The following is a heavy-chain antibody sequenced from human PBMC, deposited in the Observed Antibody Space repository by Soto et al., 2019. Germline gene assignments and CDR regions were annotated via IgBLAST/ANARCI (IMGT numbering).Heavy chain of an antibody. D-gene: IGHD6-19*01. Sequence: QVQLQQWGAGLLKPSETLSLTCAVYGGSFSGYYWSWIRQPPGKGLEWIGEINHSGSTNYNPSLKSRVTISVDTSKNQFSLKLSSVTAADTAVYYCVRGRGYSSGWYFDYWGQGTLVTVSS. CDR3: VRGRGYSSGWYFDY. CDR1: GGSFSGYY. V-gene: IGHV4-34*01. J-gene: IGHJ4*02. CDR2: INHSGST.